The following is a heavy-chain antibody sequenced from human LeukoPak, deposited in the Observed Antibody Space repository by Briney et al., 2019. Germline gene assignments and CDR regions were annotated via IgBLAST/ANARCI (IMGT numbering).Heavy chain of an antibody. Sequence: SETLSVTCTVSGGSISSYYWSWMRQPAGQSLELIGRIYTSGSTNYNPSLKSRVTMSVDTSKNQFSLKLSSVTAADTAVYYCARGGAPNYDILTGTFDIWGQGTMVTVSS. V-gene: IGHV4-4*07. CDR3: ARGGAPNYDILTGTFDI. CDR1: GGSISSYY. CDR2: IYTSGST. J-gene: IGHJ3*02. D-gene: IGHD3-9*01.